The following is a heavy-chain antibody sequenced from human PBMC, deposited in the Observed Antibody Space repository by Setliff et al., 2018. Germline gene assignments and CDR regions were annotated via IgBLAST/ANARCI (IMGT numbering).Heavy chain of an antibody. CDR3: TRGTFSDFWSGDYYDY. J-gene: IGHJ4*02. Sequence: PGGSLRLSCAASGFTFERNGMNWVRQAPGKGLEWVSTYYADSVKGRFTISRDNAKNTLDLQMNSLRAEDSAMYYCTRGTFSDFWSGDYYDYWGQGTLVTVSS. D-gene: IGHD3-3*01. CDR2: T. CDR1: GFTFERNG. V-gene: IGHV3-21*06.